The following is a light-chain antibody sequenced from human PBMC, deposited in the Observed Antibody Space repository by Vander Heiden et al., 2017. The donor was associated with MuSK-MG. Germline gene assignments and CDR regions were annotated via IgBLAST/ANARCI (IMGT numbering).Light chain of an antibody. CDR3: QQLNSYPLT. V-gene: IGKV1-9*01. J-gene: IGKJ4*01. CDR2: GAS. Sequence: DIQLTQSPSFLSASVGDRVTITCRASQGISSYLVWYQQKPGKAPKLLIYGASTLQSGVPSRFSGSASGTEFTLTISSLQPEDFATYYCQQLNSYPLTFGGGTKVEIK. CDR1: QGISSY.